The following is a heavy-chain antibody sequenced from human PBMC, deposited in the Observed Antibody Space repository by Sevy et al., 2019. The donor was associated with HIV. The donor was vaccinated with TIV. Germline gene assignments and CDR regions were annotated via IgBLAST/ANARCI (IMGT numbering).Heavy chain of an antibody. CDR1: GGSMSHYY. Sequence: SESLSLTCTVSGGSMSHYYWSWIRQPPGKGLEWIGHISYIGTTNYNPSLKSRVIISIDTSTNQFSLRLSSVTGADTAVYYCARFSIADCSAKSCFAAGFDHWGQGTLVTVSS. V-gene: IGHV4-59*01. D-gene: IGHD2-21*02. J-gene: IGHJ4*02. CDR3: ARFSIADCSAKSCFAAGFDH. CDR2: ISYIGTT.